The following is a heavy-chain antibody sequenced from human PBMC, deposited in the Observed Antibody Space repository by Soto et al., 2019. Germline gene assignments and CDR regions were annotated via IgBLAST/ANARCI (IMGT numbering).Heavy chain of an antibody. CDR2: ISGSGGST. CDR3: AKDRWVIAAAGTRGFFDY. J-gene: IGHJ4*02. CDR1: GFTFSSYA. V-gene: IGHV3-23*01. D-gene: IGHD6-13*01. Sequence: EVQLLESGGGLVQPGGSLRLSCAASGFTFSSYAMSWVRQAPGKGLEWVSAISGSGGSTYYADSVKGRFTISRDNSKNTLYLQMNSLRAEDTAVYYCAKDRWVIAAAGTRGFFDYWGQGTLVTASS.